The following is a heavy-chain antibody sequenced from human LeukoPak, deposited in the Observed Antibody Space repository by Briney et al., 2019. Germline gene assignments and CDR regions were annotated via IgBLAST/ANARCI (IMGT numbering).Heavy chain of an antibody. D-gene: IGHD6-13*01. Sequence: SETLSLTCTVSGGSISSSSYYWGWIRQPPGKGLEWIGSIYYSGSTYYSPSLKSRVTISVDTSKNQFSLKLSSVTAADTAVYYCARAPRIAAAGTPWYFDYWGQGTLVTVSS. CDR3: ARAPRIAAAGTPWYFDY. CDR2: IYYSGST. V-gene: IGHV4-39*07. CDR1: GGSISSSSYY. J-gene: IGHJ4*02.